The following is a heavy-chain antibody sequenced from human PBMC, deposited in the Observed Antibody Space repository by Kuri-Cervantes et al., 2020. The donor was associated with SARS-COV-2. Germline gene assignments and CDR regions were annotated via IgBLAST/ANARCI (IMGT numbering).Heavy chain of an antibody. V-gene: IGHV1-2*02. Sequence: ASVKVSCKASGYTFTGYYMHWVRQAPGQGLEWMGWINPNSGGTNYAQKFQGRVTMTRDTSISTAYMELSRLRPDNTAVYYCAGSAGYCSSTSCPGGAGWLALYNWFDPWGQGTLVTVSS. CDR3: AGSAGYCSSTSCPGGAGWLALYNWFDP. D-gene: IGHD2-2*01. J-gene: IGHJ5*02. CDR1: GYTFTGYY. CDR2: INPNSGGT.